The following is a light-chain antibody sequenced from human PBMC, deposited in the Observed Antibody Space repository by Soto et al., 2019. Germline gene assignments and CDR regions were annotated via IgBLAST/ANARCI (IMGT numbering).Light chain of an antibody. J-gene: IGLJ1*01. CDR3: CSYTTSNTRQLV. V-gene: IGLV2-14*01. CDR1: SSDVGGYNY. Sequence: QSALTQPASVSGSPGQSITISCTGTSSDVGGYNYVSWYQQHPGKAPKFMIYDVSNRPSGVSNRFSGSKSGNTASLTISGLQAEDEADYYCCSYTTSNTRQLVFATGTKLTVL. CDR2: DVS.